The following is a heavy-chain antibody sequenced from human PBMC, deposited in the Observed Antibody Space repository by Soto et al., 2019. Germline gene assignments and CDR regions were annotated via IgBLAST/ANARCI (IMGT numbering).Heavy chain of an antibody. V-gene: IGHV3-30*03. CDR2: ISYDGSNK. CDR3: LRDEIAVAGPLFQF. CDR1: GFTFSSYG. J-gene: IGHJ1*01. Sequence: GGSLRLSCAASGFTFSSYGMHWVRQAPGKGLEWVAVISYDGSNKYYADSVKGRSTISRDNSKNTLYLQMNSLRAEDTAVYYWLRDEIAVAGPLFQFWGQGSLVT. D-gene: IGHD6-19*01.